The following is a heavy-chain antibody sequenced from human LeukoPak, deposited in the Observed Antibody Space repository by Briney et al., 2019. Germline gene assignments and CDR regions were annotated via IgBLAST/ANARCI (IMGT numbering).Heavy chain of an antibody. CDR3: ARGPLYSSSSLVVDY. CDR2: IYSGGST. J-gene: IGHJ4*02. D-gene: IGHD6-6*01. V-gene: IGHV3-53*01. Sequence: GGSLRLSCAASRFTVSSNYMSWVRQAPGKGLEWVSVIYSGGSTYYADSVKGRFTISRDNSKNTLYLQMNSLRAEDTAVYYCARGPLYSSSSLVVDYWGQGTLVTVSS. CDR1: RFTVSSNY.